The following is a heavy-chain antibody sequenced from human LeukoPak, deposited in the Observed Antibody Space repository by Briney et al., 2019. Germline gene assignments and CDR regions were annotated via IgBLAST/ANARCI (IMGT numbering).Heavy chain of an antibody. Sequence: SETLSLTCTVSGGSISSYYWSWLRQPPGKGLEWIGYIYYSGSTNYNPSLKGRVTISVDTSKNQFSLKLSSVTAADTAVYYCARRYCSGGTCYGDYWGQGTLVTVSS. D-gene: IGHD2-15*01. CDR3: ARRYCSGGTCYGDY. CDR2: IYYSGST. J-gene: IGHJ4*02. CDR1: GGSISSYY. V-gene: IGHV4-59*08.